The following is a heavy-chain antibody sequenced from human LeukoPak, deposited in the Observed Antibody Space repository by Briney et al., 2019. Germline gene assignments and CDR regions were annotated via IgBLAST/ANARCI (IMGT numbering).Heavy chain of an antibody. J-gene: IGHJ5*02. CDR1: GFTFDDYA. CDR3: VKDGLLLGSGRGWFDP. D-gene: IGHD3-10*01. Sequence: GGSLRLSCAASGFTFDDYAMHWVRQAPGEGLEWVSGISWNSINIGYADSVKGRFTISRDNAKNSLYLQMNSLRVEDTALYYCVKDGLLLGSGRGWFDPWGQGTLVTVSS. V-gene: IGHV3-9*01. CDR2: ISWNSINI.